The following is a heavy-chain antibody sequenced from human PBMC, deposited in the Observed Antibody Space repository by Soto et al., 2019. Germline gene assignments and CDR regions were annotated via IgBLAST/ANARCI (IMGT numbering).Heavy chain of an antibody. D-gene: IGHD1-1*01. CDR1: GGSFSGYY. CDR3: ASPSGPQHNWNDYYYGMDV. Sequence: SETLSLTCAVYGGSFSGYYWSWIRQPPGKGLEWIGEINHSGSTNYNPSLKSRVTISVDTSKNQFSLKLSSVTAADTAVYYCASPSGPQHNWNDYYYGMDVWGQGTTVTVSS. V-gene: IGHV4-34*01. J-gene: IGHJ6*02. CDR2: INHSGST.